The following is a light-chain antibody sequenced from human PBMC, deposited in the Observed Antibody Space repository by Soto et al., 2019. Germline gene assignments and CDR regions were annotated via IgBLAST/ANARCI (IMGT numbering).Light chain of an antibody. J-gene: IGLJ2*01. V-gene: IGLV2-8*01. CDR2: EVN. CDR1: SSDVGGYNY. Sequence: QSALTQPPSASGSPGQSVTISCTGTSSDVGGYNYVSWYQQHPGKAPKLIIYEVNKRPSGVPARFSGSKSGNTASLTVSGLQAEDEADYYCSSYAGSNRVVFGGGTTVTVL. CDR3: SSYAGSNRVV.